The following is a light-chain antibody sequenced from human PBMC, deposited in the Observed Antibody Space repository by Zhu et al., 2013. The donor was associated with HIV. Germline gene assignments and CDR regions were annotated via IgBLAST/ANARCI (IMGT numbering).Light chain of an antibody. J-gene: IGKJ2*01. CDR3: QQYNSYQYT. Sequence: DIQMTQSPSSVSASVGDRVNISCRASQGISSWLAWYQHKPGRAPKLLIYAASSLQSGVPSRFSGSGSGTEFTLTISSLQPDDFATYYCQQYNSYQYTFGQGTKVEIK. CDR2: AAS. CDR1: QGISSW. V-gene: IGKV1D-16*01.